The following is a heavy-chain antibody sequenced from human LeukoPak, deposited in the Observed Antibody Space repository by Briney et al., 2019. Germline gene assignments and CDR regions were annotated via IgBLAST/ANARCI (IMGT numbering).Heavy chain of an antibody. J-gene: IGHJ5*02. CDR2: ISYDGSNK. Sequence: GGSLRLSCAASGFTFSSYAMSWVRQAPGKGLEWVAVISYDGSNKYYADSVKGRFTISRDNSKNTLYLQTNSLRAEDTAVYYCAKDNRRHYYAWGQGTLVTVSS. CDR1: GFTFSSYA. V-gene: IGHV3-30-3*01. CDR3: AKDNRRHYYA. D-gene: IGHD3-10*01.